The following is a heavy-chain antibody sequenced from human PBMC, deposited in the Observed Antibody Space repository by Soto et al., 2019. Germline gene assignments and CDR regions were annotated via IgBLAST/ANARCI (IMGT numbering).Heavy chain of an antibody. Sequence: QVQLVQSGAEVKKPGSSVKVSCKASGGTFSSYTISWVRQAPGQGLEWMGRIIPILGLANYSHKFQGRVTITADNSTSTAYMELSSLRSEDTAVYYCFLEVATIKDYWGQGTLVTVSS. V-gene: IGHV1-69*02. CDR1: GGTFSSYT. D-gene: IGHD5-12*01. J-gene: IGHJ4*02. CDR3: FLEVATIKDY. CDR2: IIPILGLA.